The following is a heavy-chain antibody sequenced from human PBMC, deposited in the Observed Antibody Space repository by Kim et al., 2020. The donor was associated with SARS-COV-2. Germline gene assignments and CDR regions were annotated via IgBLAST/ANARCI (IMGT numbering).Heavy chain of an antibody. Sequence: ASVKVSCKTSGYPFSSFAITWVRQAPGQGLEWMGWTNVFNTSGYYTEKFQGRLTLTADIATSTSYMDLRSLRSDDTAVYYCARSMFDYSLGTGPKKEDSWGQGTLLTVTS. D-gene: IGHD3-16*01. V-gene: IGHV1-18*01. CDR1: GYPFSSFA. J-gene: IGHJ4*02. CDR2: TNVFNTSG. CDR3: ARSMFDYSLGTGPKKEDS.